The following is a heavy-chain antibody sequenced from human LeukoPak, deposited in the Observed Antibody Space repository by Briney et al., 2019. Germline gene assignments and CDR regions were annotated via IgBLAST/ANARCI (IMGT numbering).Heavy chain of an antibody. CDR1: EFIFSTYS. CDR3: ARDPDDYVWGIFDY. Sequence: GGSLRLSCAASEFIFSTYSMNWVRQAPGKGLEWVSYISSSSSTIYYADSVKGRFTISRDNAKNSLYLQMNSLRAEDTAVYYCARDPDDYVWGIFDYWGQGTLVTVSS. V-gene: IGHV3-48*04. J-gene: IGHJ4*02. CDR2: ISSSSSTI. D-gene: IGHD3-16*01.